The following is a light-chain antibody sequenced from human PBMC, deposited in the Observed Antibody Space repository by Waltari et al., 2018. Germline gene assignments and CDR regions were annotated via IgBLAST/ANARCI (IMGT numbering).Light chain of an antibody. J-gene: IGKJ2*01. V-gene: IGKV3-20*01. CDR1: QRLTNTY. CDR3: QQYGSSVMYT. CDR2: GAS. Sequence: VLTHSPGTLSLSPGESATLSCRASQRLTNTYLACYQQKPGQPPRLLIYGASSRAAGIPDRFSGSGSGTDFTLTISRLDPEDFAIYYCQQYGSSVMYTFGQGTKLEIK.